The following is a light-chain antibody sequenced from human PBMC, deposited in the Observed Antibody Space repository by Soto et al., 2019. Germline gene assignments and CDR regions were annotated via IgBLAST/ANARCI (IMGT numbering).Light chain of an antibody. J-gene: IGKJ5*01. CDR3: QHYGASPIT. CDR1: QSVSSR. Sequence: EIVMTQSPATLSVSPGERATLSCRASQSVSSRLAGYQHKPGQAPRLLISGASSRATGIPDRFSGSGSGTDFTLTISRLEPEDFALYYCQHYGASPITFGQGTRLEIK. CDR2: GAS. V-gene: IGKV3-20*01.